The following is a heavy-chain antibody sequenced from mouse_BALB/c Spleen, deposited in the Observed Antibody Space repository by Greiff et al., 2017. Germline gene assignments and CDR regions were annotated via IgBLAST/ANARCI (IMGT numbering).Heavy chain of an antibody. Sequence: EVQLQQSGPELVKPGASVKMSCKASGYTFTSYVMHWVKQKPGQGLEWIGYINPYNDGTKYNEKFKGKATLTSDKSSSTAYMELSSLTSEDSAVYYCARSGGSSYSYYFDYWGQGTTLTVSS. J-gene: IGHJ2*01. CDR1: GYTFTSYV. CDR2: INPYNDGT. CDR3: ARSGGSSYSYYFDY. V-gene: IGHV1-14*01. D-gene: IGHD1-1*01.